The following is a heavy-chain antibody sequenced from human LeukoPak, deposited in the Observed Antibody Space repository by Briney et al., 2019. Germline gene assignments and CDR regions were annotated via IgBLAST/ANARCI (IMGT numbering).Heavy chain of an antibody. Sequence: ASGKGSCKASGYTFTGYYMQWVRQAPGQGLEWMGWINPNSGGTNYAQKFQGRVTMTRDTSISTAYMELSRLRSDDTAVYYCARDGGSGSLFDYWGQGTLVTVSS. D-gene: IGHD1-26*01. CDR3: ARDGGSGSLFDY. J-gene: IGHJ4*02. CDR1: GYTFTGYY. V-gene: IGHV1-2*02. CDR2: INPNSGGT.